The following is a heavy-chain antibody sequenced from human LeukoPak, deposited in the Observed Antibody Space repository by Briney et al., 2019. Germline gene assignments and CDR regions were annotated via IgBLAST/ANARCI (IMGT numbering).Heavy chain of an antibody. CDR2: IIPIFGTA. D-gene: IGHD2-21*02. V-gene: IGHV1-69*05. CDR1: GGPFSSYA. J-gene: IGHJ3*02. Sequence: GSSVKVSCKASGGPFSSYAISWVRQAPGQGLEWMGRIIPIFGTANYAQKFQGRVTITTDESTSTAYMELSSLRSEDTAVYYCARGCGGDCSSAFDIWGQGTMVTVSS. CDR3: ARGCGGDCSSAFDI.